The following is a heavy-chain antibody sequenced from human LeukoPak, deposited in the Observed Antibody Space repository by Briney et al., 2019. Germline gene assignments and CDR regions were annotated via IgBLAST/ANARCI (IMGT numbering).Heavy chain of an antibody. CDR3: AKDVGKWESLHFFDY. V-gene: IGHV3-21*04. CDR1: GFTFSDYS. J-gene: IGHJ4*02. Sequence: PGGSLRLSCAASGFTFSDYSMNWVRQAPGKGLEWVSSISSSTSYIFYADSMKGRFTISRDDSRNTLYLQMNSLRGDDTAVYYCAKDVGKWESLHFFDYWGQGTLVTVSS. D-gene: IGHD1-26*01. CDR2: ISSSTSYI.